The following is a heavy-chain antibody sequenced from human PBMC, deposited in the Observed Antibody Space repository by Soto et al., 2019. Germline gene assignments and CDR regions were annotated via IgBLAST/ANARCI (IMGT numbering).Heavy chain of an antibody. CDR1: GYSLSEFS. CDR2: FDPEDSKM. D-gene: IGHD3-3*01. CDR3: ARGADFWSGYYGDY. Sequence: ASVKVSCKVTGYSLSEFSMHWVRQAPGKGLEWMGGFDPEDSKMTPAQKFQGRVTMTRNTSISTAYMELSSLRSEDTAVYYCARGADFWSGYYGDYWGQGTLVTVSS. V-gene: IGHV1-24*01. J-gene: IGHJ4*02.